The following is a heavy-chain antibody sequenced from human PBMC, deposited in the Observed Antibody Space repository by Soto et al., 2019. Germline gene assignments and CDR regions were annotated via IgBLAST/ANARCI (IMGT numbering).Heavy chain of an antibody. D-gene: IGHD2-21*01. CDR3: ARLRIATNNYKWFDP. Sequence: TLSLTCSVSGAALNSGNYYCSWIRQVPGKGLEWIGHIYVTGAVDYNTSLRDRITISQDTSERQFSLNLRLVTAADTAVYYCARLRIATNNYKWFDPWGQGTLVTVSS. J-gene: IGHJ5*02. CDR2: IYVTGAV. CDR1: GAALNSGNYY. V-gene: IGHV4-31*03.